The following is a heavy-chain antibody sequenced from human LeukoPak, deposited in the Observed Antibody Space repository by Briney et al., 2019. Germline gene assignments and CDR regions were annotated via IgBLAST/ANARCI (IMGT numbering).Heavy chain of an antibody. Sequence: PGGSLRLSCAASGFTFSTYNMNWVRQAPGKGLEWVSSINGRGNYIYYADSVKGRFTISRDNAKNSLFLHMNSLRAEDTAVYYCAREDGIVGASSAFDIWGLGTMVTVSS. D-gene: IGHD1-26*01. V-gene: IGHV3-21*01. J-gene: IGHJ3*02. CDR1: GFTFSTYN. CDR3: AREDGIVGASSAFDI. CDR2: INGRGNYI.